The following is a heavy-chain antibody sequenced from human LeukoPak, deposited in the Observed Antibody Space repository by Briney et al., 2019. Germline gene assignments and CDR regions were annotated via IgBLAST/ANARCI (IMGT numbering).Heavy chain of an antibody. Sequence: SETLSLTCTVSGGSISSYYWSWIRQPPGEGLEWIGYIYYSGSTNYNPSLKSRVTISVDTSKNQFSLKLSSVTAADTAVYYCARAAIYDILTGYYEGAIDYWGQGTLVTVSS. D-gene: IGHD3-9*01. CDR1: GGSISSYY. CDR3: ARAAIYDILTGYYEGAIDY. J-gene: IGHJ4*02. CDR2: IYYSGST. V-gene: IGHV4-59*01.